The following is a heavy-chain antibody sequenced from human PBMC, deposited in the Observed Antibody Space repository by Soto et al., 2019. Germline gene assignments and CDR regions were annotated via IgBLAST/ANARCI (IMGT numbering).Heavy chain of an antibody. CDR1: GFTFNNYS. CDR3: AKGRGGSGSLTPRVDF. J-gene: IGHJ4*02. CDR2: ISGGGDTT. D-gene: IGHD3-10*01. V-gene: IGHV3-23*01. Sequence: EVQLLESGGGLVQPGGSLRLSCAGSGFTFNNYSMTWVRQAPGKGLEWVSAISGGGDTTSYAESVKGRFTVSRDGSKNTLYLQMSSLRAEDTALYYCAKGRGGSGSLTPRVDFWGQGTLVTVSS.